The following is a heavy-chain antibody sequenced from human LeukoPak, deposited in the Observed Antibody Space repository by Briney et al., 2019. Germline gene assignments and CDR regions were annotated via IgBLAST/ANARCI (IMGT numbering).Heavy chain of an antibody. CDR1: GGSISSYY. D-gene: IGHD3-22*01. CDR3: ARPGGYYTPWGEYYGMDV. V-gene: IGHV4-4*07. CDR2: IYSSGST. Sequence: PSETLSLTCTVSGGSISSYYWTWIRQPAGKGLEWIGRIYSSGSTNYNPSLKSRVTISVDTSKNQFSLKLSSVTAADTAVYYCARPGGYYTPWGEYYGMDVWGQGTTVTVSS. J-gene: IGHJ6*02.